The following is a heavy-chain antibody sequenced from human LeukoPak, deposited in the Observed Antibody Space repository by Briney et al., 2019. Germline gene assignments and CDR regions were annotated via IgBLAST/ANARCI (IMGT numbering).Heavy chain of an antibody. V-gene: IGHV4-38-2*02. CDR3: ARVRLLRFLYYYYYMDV. D-gene: IGHD3-3*01. CDR1: GYSISSGYY. Sequence: KPSETLSLTCTVSGYSISSGYYWGWIRQPPGKGLEWIGSIYHSGSTCYNPSLKSRVTISVDTSKNQFSLKLSSVTAADTAVYYCARVRLLRFLYYYYYMDVWGKGTTVTVSS. CDR2: IYHSGST. J-gene: IGHJ6*03.